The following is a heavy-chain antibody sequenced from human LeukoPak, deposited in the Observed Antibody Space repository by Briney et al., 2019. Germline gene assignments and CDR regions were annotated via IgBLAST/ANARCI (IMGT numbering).Heavy chain of an antibody. J-gene: IGHJ6*03. Sequence: PGGSLRLSCAASGFTFSSYSMNWVRQAPGKGLEWVSSISSSSSYIYYADSVKGRFTISRDNAKNSLYLQMNSLRAEDTAVYYCARDVGGQWLVSSYMDVWGKGTTVTVSS. CDR1: GFTFSSYS. V-gene: IGHV3-21*01. CDR2: ISSSSSYI. D-gene: IGHD6-19*01. CDR3: ARDVGGQWLVSSYMDV.